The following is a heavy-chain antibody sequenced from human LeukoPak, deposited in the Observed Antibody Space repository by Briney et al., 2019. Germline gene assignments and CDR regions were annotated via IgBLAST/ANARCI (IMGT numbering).Heavy chain of an antibody. V-gene: IGHV3-30*18. CDR1: GFTFSSYG. D-gene: IGHD6-19*01. CDR2: ISYDGSNK. Sequence: GGSLRLSCAASGFTFSSYGMHWVRQAPGKGLEWVALISYDGSNKYYADSVKGRFTISRDNSKNTLYLQMNTLRAEDTALYYCAKTKRSGWYSPPCDYWGQGTLVTVSS. J-gene: IGHJ4*02. CDR3: AKTKRSGWYSPPCDY.